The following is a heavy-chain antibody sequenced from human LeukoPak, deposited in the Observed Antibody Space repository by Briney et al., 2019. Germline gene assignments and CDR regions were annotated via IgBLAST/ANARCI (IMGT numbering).Heavy chain of an antibody. J-gene: IGHJ4*02. Sequence: GGSLRLSCAASGFTFSSYGMHWVRQAPGKGLEWVAFIRYDGSNKYYADSVKGRFTISRDNSKNTLYLQMNSLRAEDTAVYYCAKDLGYSSSWFLGVDYWSQGTLVTVSS. CDR2: IRYDGSNK. V-gene: IGHV3-30*02. CDR3: AKDLGYSSSWFLGVDY. D-gene: IGHD6-13*01. CDR1: GFTFSSYG.